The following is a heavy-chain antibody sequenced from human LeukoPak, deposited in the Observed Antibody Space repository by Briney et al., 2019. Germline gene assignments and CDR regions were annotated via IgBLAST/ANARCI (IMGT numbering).Heavy chain of an antibody. V-gene: IGHV3-30-3*01. CDR1: GFTFSSYA. CDR2: ISYDGSNK. Sequence: GRSLRLSCAASGFTFSSYAMHWVRQAPGKGLEWVAVISYDGSNKYYADSVKGRFTISRDNSKNTLYLQMDSLRAEDTAVYYCAREEGGAGLYGFDIWGQGTMVTVSS. CDR3: AREEGGAGLYGFDI. J-gene: IGHJ3*02. D-gene: IGHD1-26*01.